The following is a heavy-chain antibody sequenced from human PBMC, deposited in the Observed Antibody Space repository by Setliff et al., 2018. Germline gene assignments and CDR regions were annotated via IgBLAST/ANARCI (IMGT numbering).Heavy chain of an antibody. CDR3: ARVHYETSTYSPTLFDH. Sequence: PGGSLRLSCAASRFTLSNYWMSWVRQAPGKGLEWVANIKEDGSEKYYVDSVKGRFTISRDNAKNSLDLQMDSLRAEDTAVYYCARVHYETSTYSPTLFDHWGQGALVTVSS. V-gene: IGHV3-7*01. CDR1: RFTLSNYW. D-gene: IGHD3-22*01. J-gene: IGHJ4*02. CDR2: IKEDGSEK.